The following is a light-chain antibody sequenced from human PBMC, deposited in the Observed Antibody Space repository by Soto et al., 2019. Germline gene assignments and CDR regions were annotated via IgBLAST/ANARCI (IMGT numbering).Light chain of an antibody. CDR2: GNT. J-gene: IGLJ3*02. Sequence: QSVLTQPPSVSGAPGQRVTISCTGSSSNIGAGYAVHWYQQLPGTAPKLLIYGNTNRPSGVPDRLSGSKAVTSASLAITGLKAEDEADYYCQSYDSSLSSWVFGGVTKVTVL. CDR1: SSNIGAGYA. CDR3: QSYDSSLSSWV. V-gene: IGLV1-40*01.